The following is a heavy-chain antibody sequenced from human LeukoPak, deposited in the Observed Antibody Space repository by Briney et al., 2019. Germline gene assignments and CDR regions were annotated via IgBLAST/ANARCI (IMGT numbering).Heavy chain of an antibody. CDR3: ARDRIVVVTASDYYYYYGMDV. CDR2: ISSSSSSYI. CDR1: GFTFSSYS. D-gene: IGHD2-21*02. J-gene: IGHJ6*02. Sequence: PGGSLRLSCAASGFTFSSYSMNWVRQAPGKGLEWVSSISSSSSSYIYYADSVKGRFTISRDNAKNSLYLQMNSLRAEDTAVYYCARDRIVVVTASDYYYYYGMDVWGQGTTVTVSS. V-gene: IGHV3-21*01.